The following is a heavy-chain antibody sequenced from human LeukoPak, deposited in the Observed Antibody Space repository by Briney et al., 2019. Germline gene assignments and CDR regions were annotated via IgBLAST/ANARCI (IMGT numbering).Heavy chain of an antibody. D-gene: IGHD4-17*01. J-gene: IGHJ5*02. Sequence: ASVKVSCKASGYTFTNYGISWVRQAPGQGLEWMGWISAYNGNTNYAQKLQGRVTMTTDTSTSTAYMELRSLRSDDTAVYYCATAGAYGEVFDPWGQGTLVTVSS. CDR2: ISAYNGNT. CDR3: ATAGAYGEVFDP. V-gene: IGHV1-18*01. CDR1: GYTFTNYG.